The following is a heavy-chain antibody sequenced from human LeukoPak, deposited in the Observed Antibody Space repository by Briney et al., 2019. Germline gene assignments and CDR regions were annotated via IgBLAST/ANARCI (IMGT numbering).Heavy chain of an antibody. Sequence: ASVKVSCKASGYTFTSYGISWVRQAPGQGLEWMRWISTYNGNTNYAQTFQGRVTMTTDTSTSTAYMELRSLRSDDTAVYYCARDPDCSGGRCYSWGNGMDVWGQGTTVTVSS. CDR2: ISTYNGNT. J-gene: IGHJ6*02. CDR1: GYTFTSYG. CDR3: ARDPDCSGGRCYSWGNGMDV. V-gene: IGHV1-18*01. D-gene: IGHD2-15*01.